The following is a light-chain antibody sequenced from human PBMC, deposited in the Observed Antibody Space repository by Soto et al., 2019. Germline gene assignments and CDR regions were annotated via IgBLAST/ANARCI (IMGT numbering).Light chain of an antibody. CDR1: NSNIGTNT. Sequence: QSALTQPPSASATPGQRVTISCSGSNSNIGTNTVNWYQQLPGTAPRLLIYTNNQRPSGVPQRFSGSKTGTSASLAIGGLQSEDGADYYCAAWDDSLGAYGFGTGTKVTVL. J-gene: IGLJ1*01. CDR2: TNN. V-gene: IGLV1-44*01. CDR3: AAWDDSLGAYG.